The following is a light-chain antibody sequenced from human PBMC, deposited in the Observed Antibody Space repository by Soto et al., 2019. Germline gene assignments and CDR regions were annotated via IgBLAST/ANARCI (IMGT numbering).Light chain of an antibody. J-gene: IGLJ1*01. CDR3: SSYAGSNNWN. CDR2: EVS. V-gene: IGLV2-8*01. CDR1: SSDVGGYNY. Sequence: QSALTQPPSASGSPGQSVTISCTGTSSDVGGYNYVSWYQQHPGKAPKLMIYEVSKRPSGVPDRFSGSKSGNTASLTVSGLQPDEQTDYYCSSYAGSNNWNFGTGTKLTVL.